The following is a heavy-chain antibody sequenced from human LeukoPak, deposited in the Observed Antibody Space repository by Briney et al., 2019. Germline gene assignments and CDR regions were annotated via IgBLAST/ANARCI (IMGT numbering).Heavy chain of an antibody. CDR3: AKDYGDYAYYFDY. CDR1: GFTFSSYG. Sequence: GGSLRLSCAASGFTFSSYGMHWVRQAPGEGLEWVAVISYDGSNKYYADSVKGRFTISRDNSKNTLYLQMISLRAEDTAVYYCAKDYGDYAYYFDYWGQGTLVTVSS. CDR2: ISYDGSNK. V-gene: IGHV3-30*18. D-gene: IGHD4-17*01. J-gene: IGHJ4*02.